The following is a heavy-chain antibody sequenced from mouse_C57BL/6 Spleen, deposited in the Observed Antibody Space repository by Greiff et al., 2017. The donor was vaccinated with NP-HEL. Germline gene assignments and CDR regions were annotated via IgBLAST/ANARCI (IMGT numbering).Heavy chain of an antibody. J-gene: IGHJ3*01. CDR2: INPNNGGT. D-gene: IGHD2-4*01. Sequence: LKVSGPELVKPGASVKIPCKASGYTFTDYTMDWVKQSHGKSLEWIGDINPNNGGTIYNQKFKGKATLTVDKSSSTAYMELRSLTSEDTAVYYCARGGLRRGFAYWGQGTLVTVSA. CDR3: ARGGLRRGFAY. CDR1: GYTFTDYT. V-gene: IGHV1-18*01.